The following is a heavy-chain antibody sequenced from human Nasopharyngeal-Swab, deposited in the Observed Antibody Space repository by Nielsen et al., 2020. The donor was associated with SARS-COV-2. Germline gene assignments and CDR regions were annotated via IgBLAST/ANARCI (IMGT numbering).Heavy chain of an antibody. J-gene: IGHJ4*02. V-gene: IGHV3-73*01. Sequence: GESLKISCAASGFICNASAIHGVRQASGKGLEWDGRSGDKDHNYATTYGASVQGRFTISRDDSKNTAFLQMDSLKTEDTALYYCTTDFYFDYWGQGTLVTVSS. CDR3: TTDFYFDY. CDR2: SGDKDHNYAT. CDR1: GFICNASA.